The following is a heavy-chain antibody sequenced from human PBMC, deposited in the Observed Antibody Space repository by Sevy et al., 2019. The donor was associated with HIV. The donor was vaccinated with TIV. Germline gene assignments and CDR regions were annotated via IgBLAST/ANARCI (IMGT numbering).Heavy chain of an antibody. V-gene: IGHV3-30*02. CDR1: GFSFSTYG. D-gene: IGHD5-18*01. CDR2: IRFDGTSK. Sequence: GGSLRLSCAASGFSFSTYGMHWVRPAPGKGLEWVAFIRFDGTSKNYADSVKGRFTISRDNSRNTLYLQMNSLRAADTAVYYCAIGGEHGYAYGYVIYWGQGTLVTVSS. J-gene: IGHJ4*02. CDR3: AIGGEHGYAYGYVIY.